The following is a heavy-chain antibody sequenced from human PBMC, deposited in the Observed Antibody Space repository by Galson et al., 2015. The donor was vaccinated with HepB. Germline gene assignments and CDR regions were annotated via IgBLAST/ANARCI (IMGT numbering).Heavy chain of an antibody. CDR2: ISGSGGST. V-gene: IGHV3-23*01. CDR3: AKSAGGYDILTGYYPGPFDY. CDR1: GFTFSSYA. Sequence: SLRLSCAASGFTFSSYAMSWVRQAPGKGLEWVSAISGSGGSTYYADSVKGRFTISRDNSKNTLYLQMNSLRAEDTAVYYCAKSAGGYDILTGYYPGPFDYWGQGTLVTVSS. J-gene: IGHJ4*02. D-gene: IGHD3-9*01.